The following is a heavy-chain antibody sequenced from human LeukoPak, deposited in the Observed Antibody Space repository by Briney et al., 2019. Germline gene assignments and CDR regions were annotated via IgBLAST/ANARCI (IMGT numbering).Heavy chain of an antibody. Sequence: ASVKVSCKASGYTFTGYYLHWVRQAPGQGLEWMGWINPNTGGTNYAQNFQGRVTMTRDTSISTAYMVVTRLRSDDTAVYYCARALVPAAQRLSSWGQGTLVTVSS. J-gene: IGHJ5*02. V-gene: IGHV1-2*02. D-gene: IGHD2-2*01. CDR1: GYTFTGYY. CDR3: ARALVPAAQRLSS. CDR2: INPNTGGT.